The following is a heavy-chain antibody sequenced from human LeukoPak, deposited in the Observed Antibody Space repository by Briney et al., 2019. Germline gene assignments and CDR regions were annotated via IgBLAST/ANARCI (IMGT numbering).Heavy chain of an antibody. CDR2: ISAYNGNT. Sequence: ASVKVSCKTSGYTFTNYGISWVRQAPGLGLEWMGWISAYNGNTNYAQKVQGRVTMTTDTSTSTAYMELRSLRSEDTAVYYCARARPKKYYDILTGYTKTFGYGMDVWGQGTTVTVSS. D-gene: IGHD3-9*01. CDR3: ARARPKKYYDILTGYTKTFGYGMDV. CDR1: GYTFTNYG. J-gene: IGHJ6*02. V-gene: IGHV1-18*01.